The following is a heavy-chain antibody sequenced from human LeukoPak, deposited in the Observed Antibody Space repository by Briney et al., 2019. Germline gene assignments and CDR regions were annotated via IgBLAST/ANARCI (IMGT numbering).Heavy chain of an antibody. Sequence: PGGSLRLSCAASGFTFSSYSMNWVRQAPGKGLEWVSSISSSSSSIYYADSVKGQFTISRDNAKNSLYLQMNSLRAADTAVYYCARDGSCSSTSCSYYYYYYYMDVWGKGTTVTVSS. CDR3: ARDGSCSSTSCSYYYYYYYMDV. V-gene: IGHV3-21*01. CDR1: GFTFSSYS. J-gene: IGHJ6*03. CDR2: ISSSSSSI. D-gene: IGHD2-2*01.